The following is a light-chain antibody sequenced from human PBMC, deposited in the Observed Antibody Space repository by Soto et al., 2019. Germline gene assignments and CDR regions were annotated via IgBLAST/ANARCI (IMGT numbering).Light chain of an antibody. Sequence: DIQMTQSPSTLSASVGDRVTITCRASQSISTSLAWYQQQPGKAPDLLISDASTLESGVPSRFSGGGSGAAFNLTISSLQPDDLATYYCQQYNGYSLWTFGQGTKGE. J-gene: IGKJ1*01. CDR3: QQYNGYSLWT. CDR2: DAS. CDR1: QSISTS. V-gene: IGKV1-5*01.